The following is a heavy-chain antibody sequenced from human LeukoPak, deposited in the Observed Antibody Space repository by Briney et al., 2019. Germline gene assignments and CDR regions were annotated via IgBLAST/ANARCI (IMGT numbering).Heavy chain of an antibody. D-gene: IGHD5-12*01. J-gene: IGHJ6*03. CDR3: ARESSGYDLGGYYYYYYYMDV. V-gene: IGHV4-4*07. CDR1: GGSISSYY. Sequence: SETLSLTCTVSGGSISSYYWSWIRQPAGKGLEWIGRIYTSGSTNYNPSLKSRGTMSVDTYKNQFSLKLSSVTAADTAVYYCARESSGYDLGGYYYYYYYMDVWGKGTTVTISS. CDR2: IYTSGST.